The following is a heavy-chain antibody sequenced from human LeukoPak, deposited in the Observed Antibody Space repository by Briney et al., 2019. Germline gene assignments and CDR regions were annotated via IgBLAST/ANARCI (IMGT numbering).Heavy chain of an antibody. Sequence: SETLSLTCTASGGSISTDYWSWVRQPPGKGLEWIAYINHSGYTNSNPSLKSRVTPSVDTSKNQVSLVLKSVTAADTAVYYCVRHGGGWRFDYWGQGTLVTVSS. CDR3: VRHGGGWRFDY. V-gene: IGHV4-59*08. CDR2: INHSGYT. J-gene: IGHJ4*02. CDR1: GGSISTDY. D-gene: IGHD6-19*01.